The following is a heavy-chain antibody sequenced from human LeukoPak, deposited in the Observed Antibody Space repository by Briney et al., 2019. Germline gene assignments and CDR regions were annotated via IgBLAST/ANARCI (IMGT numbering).Heavy chain of an antibody. CDR3: ARSSPRIAAAGRKEFDY. J-gene: IGHJ4*02. CDR2: INPSGGST. Sequence: ASVKVSCKASGYTFTSYYMHWVRQAPGQGLEWMGIINPSGGSTSYAQKFQGRVTMTRDTSTSTVYMELSSLRSEDTAVYYCARSSPRIAAAGRKEFDYWGQGTLVTVSS. D-gene: IGHD6-13*01. CDR1: GYTFTSYY. V-gene: IGHV1-46*01.